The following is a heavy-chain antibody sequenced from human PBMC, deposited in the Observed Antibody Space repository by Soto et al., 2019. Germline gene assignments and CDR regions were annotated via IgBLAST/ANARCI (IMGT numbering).Heavy chain of an antibody. J-gene: IGHJ4*02. D-gene: IGHD6-13*01. V-gene: IGHV4-34*01. Sequence: AETLSLTCAVYGVSFSGYYGSWIRQPPGKGLEWIGEINHSGSINYNASLKSRVTISVDTSENQCSLNLSSVTAADTAVYYCARGRKEYTSSCYVDWGQGTLVTVSS. CDR3: ARGRKEYTSSCYVD. CDR1: GVSFSGYY. CDR2: INHSGSI.